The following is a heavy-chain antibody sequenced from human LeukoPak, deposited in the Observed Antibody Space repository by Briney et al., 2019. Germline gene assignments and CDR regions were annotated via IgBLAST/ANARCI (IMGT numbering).Heavy chain of an antibody. V-gene: IGHV3-23*01. J-gene: IGHJ4*02. CDR1: GFTFSSYA. D-gene: IGHD3-9*01. CDR2: ISGSGGST. CDR3: AKQMPYYDILAGYFDY. Sequence: GGSLRLSCAASGFTFSSYAMSWVRQAPGKGLEWVSTISGSGGSTYYADSVKGRFTFSRDNSKNTLCLQMNSLRAEDTAVYYCAKQMPYYDILAGYFDYWGQGTLVTVSS.